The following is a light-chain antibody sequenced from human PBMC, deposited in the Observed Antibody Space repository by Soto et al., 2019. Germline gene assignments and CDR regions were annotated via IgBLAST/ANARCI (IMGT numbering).Light chain of an antibody. CDR2: EVN. Sequence: QSVLTQPASVSGSPGQSITVSCTGSSSDVGDDKYVSWYQQQPGKGPNLMIYEVNSRPSGISNRFSGSKSGNTASLTISGLQVEDEAEYFCSSFTTSRILVFGGGTKLTVL. V-gene: IGLV2-14*01. CDR1: SSDVGDDKY. CDR3: SSFTTSRILV. J-gene: IGLJ3*02.